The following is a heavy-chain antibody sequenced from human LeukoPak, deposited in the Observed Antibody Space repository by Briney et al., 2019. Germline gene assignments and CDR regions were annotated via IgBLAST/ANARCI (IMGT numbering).Heavy chain of an antibody. CDR2: INPNSGGT. Sequence: ASVKVSCKASGYTFTGYYMHWVRRAPGQGLEWMGWINPNSGGTNYAQKFQGRVTMTRDTSISTAYMELSRLRSDDTAVYYCARVDGGNFFGLSEYWGQGTLVTVSS. CDR1: GYTFTGYY. CDR3: ARVDGGNFFGLSEY. J-gene: IGHJ4*02. V-gene: IGHV1-2*02. D-gene: IGHD4-23*01.